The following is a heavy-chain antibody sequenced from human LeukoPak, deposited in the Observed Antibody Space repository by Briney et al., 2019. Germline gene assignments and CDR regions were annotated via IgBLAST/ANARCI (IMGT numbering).Heavy chain of an antibody. CDR3: ARVRYFDWLLSDDAFDI. CDR2: INAGNGNT. V-gene: IGHV1-3*01. Sequence: ASVKVSCKASGYTFTSYAMHWVRQAPGQRLEWMGWINAGNGNTKYSQKFQGRVTITRDTSASTAYMELSSLRSEDTAVYYCARVRYFDWLLSDDAFDIWGQGTMVTVSS. D-gene: IGHD3-9*01. CDR1: GYTFTSYA. J-gene: IGHJ3*02.